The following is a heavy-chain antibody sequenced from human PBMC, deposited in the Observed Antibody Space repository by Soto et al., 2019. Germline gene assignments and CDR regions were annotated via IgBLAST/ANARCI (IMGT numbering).Heavy chain of an antibody. CDR1: GFTFSNYA. J-gene: IGHJ5*02. D-gene: IGHD1-1*01. CDR2: ISGSGGST. CDR3: AKDPQSKWNRGWFDP. V-gene: IGHV3-23*01. Sequence: PGGSLRLSCAASGFTFSNYALSWVRQAPGKGLEWVSAISGSGGSTYYAESVKGRFTISRDNSKNTLYLQMNSLRAEDTAVYYCAKDPQSKWNRGWFDPWGQGTLVTVSS.